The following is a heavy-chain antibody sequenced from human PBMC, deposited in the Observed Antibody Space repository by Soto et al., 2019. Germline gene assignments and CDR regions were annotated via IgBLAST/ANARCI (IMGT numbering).Heavy chain of an antibody. V-gene: IGHV3-23*01. D-gene: IGHD2-2*03. CDR3: GKDGYWWSTSWPPPDY. Sequence: GGSLRLSCAASGFTFSSYAMSWVRQAPGKGLEWVSAISGSGGSTYYADSVKGRFTISRDNSKNTLYLQMNSLRAEDTAVYYWGKDGYWWSTSWPPPDYWGQGTLVTVSS. CDR1: GFTFSSYA. J-gene: IGHJ4*02. CDR2: ISGSGGST.